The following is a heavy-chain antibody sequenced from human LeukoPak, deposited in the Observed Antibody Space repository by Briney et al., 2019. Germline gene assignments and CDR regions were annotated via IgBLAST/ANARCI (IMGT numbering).Heavy chain of an antibody. CDR3: ARVRGDGSGSYYVDY. V-gene: IGHV3-64*02. J-gene: IGHJ4*02. D-gene: IGHD3-10*01. CDR2: INSNGGSI. CDR1: GFSFSNYG. Sequence: PGGSLRLSCAASGFSFSNYGMYWVRQAPGKGLEYVTAINSNGGSIYYADSVKGRFTISRDNSKNTLYLHMGSLRAEDMAVYYCARVRGDGSGSYYVDYWGQGTLVTVSS.